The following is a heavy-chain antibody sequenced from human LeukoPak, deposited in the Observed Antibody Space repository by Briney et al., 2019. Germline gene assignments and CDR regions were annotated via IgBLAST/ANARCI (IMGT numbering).Heavy chain of an antibody. CDR3: ARDLMGIAYRGAFYY. D-gene: IGHD6-13*01. V-gene: IGHV3-23*01. CDR2: ISGSGRST. J-gene: IGHJ4*02. Sequence: GGSLRLSCAASGFTFSSYAMSWVRQAPGKGLEWVSAISGSGRSTYYADSVKGRFTISRDNSKNTLYLQMNSLRAEDTAVYYCARDLMGIAYRGAFYYWGQGTLVTVSS. CDR1: GFTFSSYA.